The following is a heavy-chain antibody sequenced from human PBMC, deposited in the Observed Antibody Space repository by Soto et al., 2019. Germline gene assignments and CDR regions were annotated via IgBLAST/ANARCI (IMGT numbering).Heavy chain of an antibody. V-gene: IGHV3-66*01. CDR1: GFTVRSKY. CDR2: IYSGGST. CDR3: ASGITMVRGVIAL. D-gene: IGHD3-10*01. J-gene: IGHJ4*02. Sequence: PGGSLRISCAASGFTVRSKYMSWGRPAPGKGLEWVSLIYSGGSTYYADSVKGRFTISRDNSKNTLYLQMNSLRVEDTAVYYCASGITMVRGVIALWGQGTLVTVSS.